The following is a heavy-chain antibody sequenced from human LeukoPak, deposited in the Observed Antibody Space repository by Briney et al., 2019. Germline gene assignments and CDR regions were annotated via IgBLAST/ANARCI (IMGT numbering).Heavy chain of an antibody. J-gene: IGHJ4*02. V-gene: IGHV3-23*01. Sequence: GGSQRLSCAASGLTFSSYSMSWVRKAPGKWPYWVSAISASGSSTYYADSVKGRFTISRDNSKNTLYLQMNSLRAEDTAVYYCAKDAAGPEYWGQGTLVTVSS. CDR2: ISASGSST. D-gene: IGHD6-13*01. CDR1: GLTFSSYS. CDR3: AKDAAGPEY.